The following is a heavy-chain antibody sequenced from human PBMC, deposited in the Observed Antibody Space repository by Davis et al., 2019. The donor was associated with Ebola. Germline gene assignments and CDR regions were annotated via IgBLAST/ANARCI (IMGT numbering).Heavy chain of an antibody. V-gene: IGHV1-69*13. CDR1: GYTFTSYG. CDR2: IIPIFGTA. CDR3: ARGGDDFWSGYSYYYYGMDV. D-gene: IGHD3-3*01. Sequence: SVKVSCKASGYTFTSYGISWVRQAPGQGLEWMGGIIPIFGTANYAQKFQGRVTITADESTSTAYMELSSLRSEDTAVYYCARGGDDFWSGYSYYYYGMDVWGQGTTVTVSS. J-gene: IGHJ6*02.